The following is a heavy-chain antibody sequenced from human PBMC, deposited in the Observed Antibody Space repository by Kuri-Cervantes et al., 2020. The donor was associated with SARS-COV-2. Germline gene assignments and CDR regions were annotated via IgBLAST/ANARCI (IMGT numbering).Heavy chain of an antibody. CDR1: GFTFSSYS. CDR3: AREYYYDSSGYYYTRYYYYYGMDV. J-gene: IGHJ6*02. V-gene: IGHV4-34*01. D-gene: IGHD3-22*01. CDR2: INHSGST. Sequence: GSLRLSCAASGFTFSSYSMNWVRQAPGKGLEWIGEINHSGSTNYNPSLKSRVTISVDTSKNQFSLKLSSVTAADTAVYYCAREYYYDSSGYYYTRYYYYYGMDVWGQGTTVTVSS.